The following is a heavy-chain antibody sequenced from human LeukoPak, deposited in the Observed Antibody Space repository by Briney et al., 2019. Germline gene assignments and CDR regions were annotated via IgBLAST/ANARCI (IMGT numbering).Heavy chain of an antibody. J-gene: IGHJ6*02. Sequence: PGGSLRLSCAASGFTVSSNYMSWVRQAPGKGLEWVSVIYSGGSTYYADSVKGRFTISRDNSKNTLYLQMNSLRAEDTAVYYCARVEGRDYDFWSGYYNRNYYYGMDVWGQGTTVTVS. CDR3: ARVEGRDYDFWSGYYNRNYYYGMDV. CDR1: GFTVSSNY. D-gene: IGHD3-3*01. CDR2: IYSGGST. V-gene: IGHV3-53*01.